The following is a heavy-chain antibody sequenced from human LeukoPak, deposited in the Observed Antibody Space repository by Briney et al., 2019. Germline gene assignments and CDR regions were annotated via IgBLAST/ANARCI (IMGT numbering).Heavy chain of an antibody. D-gene: IGHD5-18*01. J-gene: IGHJ4*02. Sequence: SETLSLTCTVSGGSISTTSYYWGWIRQPPAKGLEWIGNINYSGSTYYNPSLKSRVTISIDTSRNQFSLKLSSVTAADTAVYYCARSRGYSYGYNDYWGQGTLVTVSS. V-gene: IGHV4-39*01. CDR2: INYSGST. CDR3: ARSRGYSYGYNDY. CDR1: GGSISTTSYY.